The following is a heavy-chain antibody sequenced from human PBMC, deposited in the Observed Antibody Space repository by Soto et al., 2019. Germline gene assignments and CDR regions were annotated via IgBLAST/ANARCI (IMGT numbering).Heavy chain of an antibody. CDR2: IYSGGST. D-gene: IGHD3-3*01. Sequence: EVQLVESGGGLVQPGGSLRLSCAASGFTVSSNYMSWVRQAPGKGLEWVSVIYSGGSTYYADSVKGRFTISRDNSKNTLYLQMNSLRAEDTAVYYCARGGDISGDFWSGYYKSPYYYMDVWGKGTTVTVSS. J-gene: IGHJ6*03. V-gene: IGHV3-66*01. CDR1: GFTVSSNY. CDR3: ARGGDISGDFWSGYYKSPYYYMDV.